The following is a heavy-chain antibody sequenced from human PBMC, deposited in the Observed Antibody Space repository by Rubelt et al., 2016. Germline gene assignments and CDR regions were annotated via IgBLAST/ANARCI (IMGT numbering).Heavy chain of an antibody. J-gene: IGHJ3*02. CDR3: AGRQLGGDAFDI. CDR2: IYDSGSA. CDR1: GASIKDDPYY. Sequence: QLQLQQSGPRLVKPSETLSLTCNVSGASIKDDPYYWGWVRQPPGKGLDWVASIYDSGSAYYNPSLKSRVTISRDTSKNQLSRNLRSVSVTEPAVYYCAGRQLGGDAFDIWGQGTMVTVSS. V-gene: IGHV4-39*07. D-gene: IGHD1-26*01.